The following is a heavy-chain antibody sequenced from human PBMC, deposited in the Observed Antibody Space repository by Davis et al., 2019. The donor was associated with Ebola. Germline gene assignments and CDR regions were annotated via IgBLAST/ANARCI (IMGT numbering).Heavy chain of an antibody. Sequence: GESLKISCAASGFTFSSYSMNWVRQAPGKGLEWVSSISSSSSYIYYADSVKGRFTISRDNAKNSLYLQMKSLKSEDTALYYCGKAFRGFSNSHLDHWGQGTLVTVSS. CDR1: GFTFSSYS. J-gene: IGHJ1*01. CDR2: ISSSSSYI. V-gene: IGHV3-21*04. CDR3: GKAFRGFSNSHLDH. D-gene: IGHD3-16*01.